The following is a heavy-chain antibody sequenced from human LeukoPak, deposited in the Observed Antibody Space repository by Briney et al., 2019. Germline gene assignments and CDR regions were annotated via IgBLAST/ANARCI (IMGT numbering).Heavy chain of an antibody. CDR3: ARDSDFYYSLTFYVVYF. Sequence: GGSLRLSCAASGFSINNYAMIWVRQAPGKGLEWVSDIRATSGNTFYADSVKGRFTVSRDNSKNTIYLQMNSLRVDDTAVYYCARDSDFYYSLTFYVVYFWGLGTTVTVSS. CDR1: GFSINNYA. J-gene: IGHJ6*01. CDR2: IRATSGNT. D-gene: IGHD3-3*01. V-gene: IGHV3-23*01.